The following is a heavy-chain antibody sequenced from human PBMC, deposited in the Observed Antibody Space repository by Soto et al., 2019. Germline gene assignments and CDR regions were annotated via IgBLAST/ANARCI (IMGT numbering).Heavy chain of an antibody. J-gene: IGHJ6*02. Sequence: GGSLRLSCAASGFIFGSYTMNWVRQAPGKGLEWVAVISYDGSNKYYADSVKGRFTISRDNSKNTLYLQMNSLRAEDTAVYYCAKDVLRFLEWLAFYGMDVWGQGTTVTVSS. V-gene: IGHV3-30*18. CDR1: GFIFGSYT. D-gene: IGHD3-3*01. CDR2: ISYDGSNK. CDR3: AKDVLRFLEWLAFYGMDV.